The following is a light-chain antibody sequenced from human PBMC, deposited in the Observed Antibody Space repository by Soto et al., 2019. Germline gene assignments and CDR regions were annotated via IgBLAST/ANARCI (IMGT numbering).Light chain of an antibody. CDR1: SSDVGGYNY. V-gene: IGLV2-14*01. Sequence: QSVLTQPASVSGSPGQSITISCTGTSSDVGGYNYVSWYQQHPGKAPKLMIYDVSNRPSGISNRFSGSKSGNTASLTISGLQAEDEADYYCSAYTSISPYDVGTGTEVPV. J-gene: IGLJ1*01. CDR2: DVS. CDR3: SAYTSISPYD.